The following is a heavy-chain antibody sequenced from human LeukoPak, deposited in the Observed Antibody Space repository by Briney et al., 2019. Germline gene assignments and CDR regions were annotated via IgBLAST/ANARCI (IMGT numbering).Heavy chain of an antibody. D-gene: IGHD1-26*01. J-gene: IGHJ4*02. V-gene: IGHV4-59*01. Sequence: SESLSLTCTVSGGSISSYDWSWIRQPPGKGLEWIGYIYYRGTTKYNPSLKSRLSISVDTSTNQFSLKLSSVTAADTAVYYCARVPAGASHFDSWGQGTLVPVSS. CDR1: GGSISSYD. CDR2: IYYRGTT. CDR3: ARVPAGASHFDS.